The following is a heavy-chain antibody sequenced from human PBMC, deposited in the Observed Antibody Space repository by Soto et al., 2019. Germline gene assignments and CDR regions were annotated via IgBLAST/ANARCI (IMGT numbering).Heavy chain of an antibody. CDR1: GGTFSSYA. D-gene: IGHD5-18*01. Sequence: SVKVSCKASGGTFSSYAISWVRQAPGQGLEWMGGIIPIFGTANYAQKLQGRVTMTTDTSTSTAYMELRSLRSDDTAVYYCARDPLWLRFRYYYGMDVWGQGTTVTVSS. V-gene: IGHV1-69*05. J-gene: IGHJ6*02. CDR2: IIPIFGTA. CDR3: ARDPLWLRFRYYYGMDV.